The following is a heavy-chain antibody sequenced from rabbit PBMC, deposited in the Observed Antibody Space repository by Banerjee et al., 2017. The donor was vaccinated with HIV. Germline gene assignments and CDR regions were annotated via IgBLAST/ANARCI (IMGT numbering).Heavy chain of an antibody. D-gene: IGHD4-1*01. V-gene: IGHV1S45*01. CDR3: ARDLAGVIGWNFNL. J-gene: IGHJ4*01. CDR1: GFTLSSYW. Sequence: QEQLVESGGGLVQPGGSLTLTCKASGFTLSSYWMWWVRQAPGKGLEWIACIYSGNSGNTWYASWAKGPFTISKTSSTTVTLQMTSLTAADTATYFCARDLAGVIGWNFNLWGQGTLVTVS. CDR2: IYSGNSGNT.